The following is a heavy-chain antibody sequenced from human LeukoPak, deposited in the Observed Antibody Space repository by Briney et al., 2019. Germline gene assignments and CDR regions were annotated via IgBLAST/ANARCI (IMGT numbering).Heavy chain of an antibody. Sequence: ASVKVSCKASGYTFTGYYMHWVRQAPGQGLEWMGWINPSGGSTSYAQKFQGRVTMTRDTSTSTVYMELSSLRSEDTAVYYCAREWGRFGVDYWGQGTLVTVSS. CDR3: AREWGRFGVDY. D-gene: IGHD3-10*01. CDR2: INPSGGST. J-gene: IGHJ4*02. V-gene: IGHV1-46*01. CDR1: GYTFTGYY.